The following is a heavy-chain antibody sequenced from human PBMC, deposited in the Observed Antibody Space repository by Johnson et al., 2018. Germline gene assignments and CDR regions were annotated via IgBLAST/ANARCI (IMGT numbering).Heavy chain of an antibody. Sequence: QVQLQESGPGLVKXSETLSLTCTVSGGSISSYYWSWIRQPPGKGLEWIGDIYYSGSTNYNPSLKSRVPLSVDTSKNQFSLKLSSVTAADTAVYYCARDWGSSWYVHWFDPWGQGTLVIVSS. V-gene: IGHV4-59*01. J-gene: IGHJ5*02. D-gene: IGHD6-13*01. CDR2: IYYSGST. CDR3: ARDWGSSWYVHWFDP. CDR1: GGSISSYY.